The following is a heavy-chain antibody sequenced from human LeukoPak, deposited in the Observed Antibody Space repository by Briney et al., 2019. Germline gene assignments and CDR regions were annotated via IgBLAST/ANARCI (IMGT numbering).Heavy chain of an antibody. Sequence: SETLSLTCTVSGDSISTYYWSWIRQPPGKGLEWIGEIYHSGSTNYNPSLKSRVTISVDKSKNQFSLKLSSVTAADTAVYYCARARGSALFDYWGQGTPVTVSS. D-gene: IGHD3-10*01. J-gene: IGHJ4*02. CDR3: ARARGSALFDY. CDR2: IYHSGST. CDR1: GDSISTYY. V-gene: IGHV4-59*12.